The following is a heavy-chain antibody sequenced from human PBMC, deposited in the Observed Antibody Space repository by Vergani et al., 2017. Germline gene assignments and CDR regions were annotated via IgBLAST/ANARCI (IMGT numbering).Heavy chain of an antibody. Sequence: EVQLVESGGVVVQPGGSLRLSCAASGITFDDYAMHWVRQAPGKGLEWVSLISWDGGSTYYADSVKGRFTISRDNSKNSLYLQMNSLRAEDTALYYCAKDSGSPSWYFDLWGRCTLVTVSS. CDR3: AKDSGSPSWYFDL. V-gene: IGHV3-43D*04. D-gene: IGHD1-26*01. CDR2: ISWDGGST. J-gene: IGHJ2*01. CDR1: GITFDDYA.